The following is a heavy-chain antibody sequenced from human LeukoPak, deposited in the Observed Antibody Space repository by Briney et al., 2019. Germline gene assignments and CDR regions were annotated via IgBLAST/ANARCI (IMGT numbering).Heavy chain of an antibody. CDR2: ISSNGGST. J-gene: IGHJ4*02. CDR1: GVNLRSFA. V-gene: IGHV3-64*01. D-gene: IGHD5-24*01. CDR3: ARGRDGYNSDY. Sequence: PGGSLRLSCAASGVNLRSFAMHWVREAPGRGLEYVSSISSNGGSTYYANSVKGRFTISRDNSKSTLYLQMGSLRAEDMAVYYCARGRDGYNSDYWGQGTLVTVSS.